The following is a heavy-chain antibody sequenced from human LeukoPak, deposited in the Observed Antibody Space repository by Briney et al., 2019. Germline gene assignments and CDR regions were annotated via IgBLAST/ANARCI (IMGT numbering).Heavy chain of an antibody. CDR3: ARNDILTADDY. Sequence: ASVQVSCKASGYTFTGYYMHWVRQAPGQGLEWMGWINPNSGGTNYAQRFQGRVTMTRDTSITTAYMELGRLTSDDTAVYYCARNDILTADDYWGQGTLVTVSS. D-gene: IGHD3-9*01. V-gene: IGHV1-2*02. J-gene: IGHJ4*02. CDR2: INPNSGGT. CDR1: GYTFTGYY.